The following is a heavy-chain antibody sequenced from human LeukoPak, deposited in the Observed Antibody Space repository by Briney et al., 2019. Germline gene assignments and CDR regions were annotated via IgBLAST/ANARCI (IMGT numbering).Heavy chain of an antibody. CDR3: ARQVDTTMALPDY. CDR2: ISGYNGNT. J-gene: IGHJ4*02. D-gene: IGHD5-18*01. V-gene: IGHV1-18*01. CDR1: GYSFTSHG. Sequence: ASVKVSCKASGYSFTSHGISWVRQAPGPGLEWMGWISGYNGNTNYAQKFQGRVTMTTDTSTSTAYMELRSLRSDDTAIYYCARQVDTTMALPDYWGQGTLVTVSS.